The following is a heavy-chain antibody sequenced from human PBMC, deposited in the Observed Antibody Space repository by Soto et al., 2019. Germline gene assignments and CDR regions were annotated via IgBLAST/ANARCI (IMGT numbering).Heavy chain of an antibody. D-gene: IGHD3-22*01. CDR3: AKKNIVKGGYFLFES. Sequence: GASVKVSCKASGYTFTSYGISWVRQDPGQGLEWMGWISAHNGNTNYAQKHQGRVTMTTDTSTSTAYMTMNSLRAEDTALYYCAKKNIVKGGYFLFESWGKGTLV. V-gene: IGHV1-18*01. J-gene: IGHJ1*01. CDR1: GYTFTSYG. CDR2: ISAHNGNT.